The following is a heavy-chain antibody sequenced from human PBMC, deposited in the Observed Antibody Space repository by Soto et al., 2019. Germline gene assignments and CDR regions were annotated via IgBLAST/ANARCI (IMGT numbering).Heavy chain of an antibody. J-gene: IGHJ6*01. D-gene: IGHD2-2*01. CDR1: GYTFTRNG. CDR3: VKARASNSWPARDV. CDR2: ISPNSGNT. V-gene: IGHV1-18*01. Sequence: QVHLVQSGAEVKKPGASVNVSCKTSGYTFTRNGISWVRQAPGQGLEWMGWISPNSGNTRYAQKLQDRVIMTTDTSASTAYMELRSLRSDDTAVYYCVKARASNSWPARDVWGPGTTVTVSS.